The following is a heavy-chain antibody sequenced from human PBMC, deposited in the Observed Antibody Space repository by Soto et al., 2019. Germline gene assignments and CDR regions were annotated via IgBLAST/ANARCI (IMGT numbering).Heavy chain of an antibody. J-gene: IGHJ4*02. CDR2: IYYSRST. CDR3: ARHSGAGYGSYYFDY. D-gene: IGHD5-12*01. V-gene: IGHV4-39*01. Sequence: SETLSLTCTVSGGSISSSSYYWGWIRQPPGKGLEWIGSIYYSRSTYYNPSLKSRVTISVDTSKNQFSLKLSSVTAADTAVYYCARHSGAGYGSYYFDYCGQGTLVTVCS. CDR1: GGSISSSSYY.